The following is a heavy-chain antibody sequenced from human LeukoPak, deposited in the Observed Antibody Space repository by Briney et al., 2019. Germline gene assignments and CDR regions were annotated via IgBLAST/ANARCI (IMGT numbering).Heavy chain of an antibody. Sequence: GGSLRLSCEGSGFNLTNYDMHWVRQGTGKGLEWVSVFGTAADTYYVDSVEGRFTISRENAKNSLYLQMNSLRAEDTAVYYCVRARPTSGWGHDAFDIWGQGTMVFVST. D-gene: IGHD6-19*01. CDR1: GFNLTNYD. J-gene: IGHJ3*02. CDR3: VRARPTSGWGHDAFDI. V-gene: IGHV3-13*01. CDR2: FGTAADT.